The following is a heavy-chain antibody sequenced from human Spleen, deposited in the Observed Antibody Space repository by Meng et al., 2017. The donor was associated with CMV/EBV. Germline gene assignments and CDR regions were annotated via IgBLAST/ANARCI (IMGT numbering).Heavy chain of an antibody. CDR2: IHPNSGGT. Sequence: TFTDHFIHWVRQAPGQGLEWMGWIHPNSGGTNYAEKFQGRVTISRQTSIRTAYMELSRLRSDDTAFYYCARGVVSTYYFGSSGYSDSWGQGTLVTAPQ. CDR1: TFTDHF. CDR3: ARGVVSTYYFGSSGYSDS. J-gene: IGHJ5*01. V-gene: IGHV1-2*02. D-gene: IGHD3-22*01.